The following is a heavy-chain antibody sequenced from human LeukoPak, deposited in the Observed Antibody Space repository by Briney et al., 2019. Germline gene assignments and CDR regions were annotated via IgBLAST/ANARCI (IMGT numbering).Heavy chain of an antibody. CDR3: ARSSWELLDY. V-gene: IGHV4-34*01. J-gene: IGHJ4*02. D-gene: IGHD1-26*01. CDR1: GGSFSGYY. CDR2: INHSGST. Sequence: PSETLSLTCAVYGGSFSGYYWSWIRQPPGKGLEWIGEINHSGSTNYNPSLKSRVTISVDTSKNQFSLKLSSVTAADTAVYYCARSSWELLDYWGQGTLVTVSS.